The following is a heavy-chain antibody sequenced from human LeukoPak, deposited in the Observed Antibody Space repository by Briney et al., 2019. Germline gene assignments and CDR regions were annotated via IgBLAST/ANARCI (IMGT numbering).Heavy chain of an antibody. CDR3: AKDRGAYYDSSGYIDY. J-gene: IGHJ4*02. Sequence: GESLKISCAASGFTFSSYGMHWVRQAPGNGLEWVAFIRYDGRNKYYTDSVKGRFTISRDNSKNTLFLQMNSLRAEDTAVYYCAKDRGAYYDSSGYIDYWGQGTLVTVSS. CDR1: GFTFSSYG. V-gene: IGHV3-30*02. D-gene: IGHD3-22*01. CDR2: IRYDGRNK.